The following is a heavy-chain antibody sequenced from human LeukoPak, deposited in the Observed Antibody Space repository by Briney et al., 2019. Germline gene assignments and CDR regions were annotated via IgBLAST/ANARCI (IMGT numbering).Heavy chain of an antibody. D-gene: IGHD5-24*01. CDR2: IYYSGST. J-gene: IGHJ5*02. CDR3: ARGVYKFDP. CDR1: GGSISSYY. Sequence: PSETLSLTCSVSGGSISSYYWSWIRQPPGKGLEWIGYIYYSGSTNYNPSLKSRVTISVGTSKNQFSLKLSSVTAADTAVYYCARGVYKFDPWGQGTLVTVSS. V-gene: IGHV4-59*01.